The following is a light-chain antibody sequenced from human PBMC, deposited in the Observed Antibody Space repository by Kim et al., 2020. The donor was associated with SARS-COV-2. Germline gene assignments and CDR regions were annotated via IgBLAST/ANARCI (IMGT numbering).Light chain of an antibody. CDR3: NSRDSSGNRLI. V-gene: IGLV3-19*01. CDR1: SLRIYY. J-gene: IGLJ2*01. Sequence: SSELTQDPAVSVALGQTVRITCQGDSLRIYYASWYQQKPGQAPILVFYGRDNRPSGIPDRFSGSSSRNTASLTITGTQAEDEADYYCNSRDSSGNRLIFGGGTRLTVL. CDR2: GRD.